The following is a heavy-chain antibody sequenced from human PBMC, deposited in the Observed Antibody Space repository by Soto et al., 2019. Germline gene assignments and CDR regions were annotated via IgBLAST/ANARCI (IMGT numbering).Heavy chain of an antibody. CDR1: GYSFTSYW. CDR2: IYPGDSDT. D-gene: IGHD6-19*01. J-gene: IGHJ4*02. CDR3: ARPTYNSGWPEPAFDS. V-gene: IGHV5-51*03. Sequence: EVQLVQSGAEVKKPGESLKISCKGSGYSFTSYWIAWVRQMPGKGLEWMGIIYPGDSDTRYSPSFQGQVTISADKSTSTADLQWSSLKASDTAMYYCARPTYNSGWPEPAFDSWGQGTLVTVSS.